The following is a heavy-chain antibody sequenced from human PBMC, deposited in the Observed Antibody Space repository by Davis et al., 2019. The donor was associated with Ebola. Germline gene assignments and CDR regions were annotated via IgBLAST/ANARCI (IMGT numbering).Heavy chain of an antibody. J-gene: IGHJ6*02. CDR1: GFTFSTYS. D-gene: IGHD3-16*01. V-gene: IGHV3-21*01. Sequence: GESLKISCAASGFTFSTYSMNWVRQAPGKGLEWVSFISRSNSYIYYADSVKGRFTISRDNAKNSLYLQMNSLRAEDTAVYYCARDRPLDFFFGDYYGMDVWGQGTTVTVSS. CDR3: ARDRPLDFFFGDYYGMDV. CDR2: ISRSNSYI.